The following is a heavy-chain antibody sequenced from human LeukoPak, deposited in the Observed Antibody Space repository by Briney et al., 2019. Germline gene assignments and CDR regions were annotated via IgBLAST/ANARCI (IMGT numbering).Heavy chain of an antibody. Sequence: GGSLRLSCAVSGFTFDDYAMHWVRQAPGKGLEWVSGISWNSGSIGYADSVKGRFTVSRDNAKNSLYLQMNSLRAEDTALYYCAKDTGAVVVTSSDAFDIWGQGTMVTVSS. CDR2: ISWNSGSI. CDR1: GFTFDDYA. D-gene: IGHD2-21*02. J-gene: IGHJ3*02. CDR3: AKDTGAVVVTSSDAFDI. V-gene: IGHV3-9*01.